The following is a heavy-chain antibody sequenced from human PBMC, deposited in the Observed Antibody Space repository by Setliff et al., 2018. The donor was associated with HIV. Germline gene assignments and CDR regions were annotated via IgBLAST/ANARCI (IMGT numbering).Heavy chain of an antibody. CDR3: ASYYDFWGGYSFFDP. V-gene: IGHV4-34*01. J-gene: IGHJ5*02. CDR2: INHSGST. D-gene: IGHD3-3*01. Sequence: LSLTCAVYGGSFSGYYWSWIRQPPGKGLEWIGEINHSGSTNYNPSLKSRVTISVDTSKNQFSLKFNSVTAADTAVYYCASYYDFWGGYSFFDPWGQGTLVTVSS. CDR1: GGSFSGYY.